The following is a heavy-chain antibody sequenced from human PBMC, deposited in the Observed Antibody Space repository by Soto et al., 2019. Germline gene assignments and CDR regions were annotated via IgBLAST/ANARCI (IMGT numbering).Heavy chain of an antibody. V-gene: IGHV4-4*02. CDR3: ARDFPDLAHHDYYFDY. D-gene: IGHD3-3*01. CDR1: GGSISSSNW. Sequence: QVQLQESGPGLVKPSGTLSLTCAVSGGSISSSNWWSWVRQPPGKGLEGIGEIYHSGSTNYNPSLKSRITISVDKSKNQFSLKLSSVTAADTAVYYCARDFPDLAHHDYYFDYWGQGTLVTVSS. CDR2: IYHSGST. J-gene: IGHJ4*02.